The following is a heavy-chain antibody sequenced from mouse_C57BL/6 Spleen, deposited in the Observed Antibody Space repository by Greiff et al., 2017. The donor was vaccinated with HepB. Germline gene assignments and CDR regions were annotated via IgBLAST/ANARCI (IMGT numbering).Heavy chain of an antibody. CDR1: GFSLTSYG. CDR3: ARHGDYDRYYFDY. D-gene: IGHD2-4*01. CDR2: IWSDGST. Sequence: VQGVESGPGLVAPSQSLSITCTVSGFSLTSYGVHWVRQPPGKGLEWLVVIWSDGSTTYNSALKSRLSISKDNSKSQVFLKMNSLQTDDTARYYCARHGDYDRYYFDYWGQGTTLTVSS. J-gene: IGHJ2*01. V-gene: IGHV2-6-1*01.